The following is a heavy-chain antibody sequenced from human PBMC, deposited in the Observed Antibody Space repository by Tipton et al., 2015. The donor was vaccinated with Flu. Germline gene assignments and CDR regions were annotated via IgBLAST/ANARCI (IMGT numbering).Heavy chain of an antibody. CDR3: ARGHTAMVGSLYYYGMDV. Sequence: TLSLTCAVSGGSFSGYYWSWIRQPPGKGLEWIGEINHSGSTNYNPSLKSRVTISVDTSKNQFSLKLSSVTAADTAVYYCARGHTAMVGSLYYYGMDVWGQGTTVTVSS. D-gene: IGHD5-18*01. J-gene: IGHJ6*02. V-gene: IGHV4-34*01. CDR2: INHSGST. CDR1: GGSFSGYY.